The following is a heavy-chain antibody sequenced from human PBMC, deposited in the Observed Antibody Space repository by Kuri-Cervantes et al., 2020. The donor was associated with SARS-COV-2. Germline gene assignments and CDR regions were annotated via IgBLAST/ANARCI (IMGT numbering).Heavy chain of an antibody. CDR1: GGSFSGYY. D-gene: IGHD2-2*01. J-gene: IGHJ4*02. CDR2: INHSGST. Sequence: GSLRLSCAVYGGSFSGYYWNWIRQPPGKGLEWIGEINHSGSTNYNPSLKSRVTISVDTSKNQFSLKLSSVTAADTAVYYCARGPHCSSTSCNRDYWGQGTLVTVSS. CDR3: ARGPHCSSTSCNRDY. V-gene: IGHV4-34*01.